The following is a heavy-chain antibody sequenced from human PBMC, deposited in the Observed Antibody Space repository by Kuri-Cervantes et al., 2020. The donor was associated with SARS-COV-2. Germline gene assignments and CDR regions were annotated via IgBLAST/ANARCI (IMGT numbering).Heavy chain of an antibody. Sequence: GGSLRLSCAASGFTFSTYAMSWVRQAPGKGLEWVAALSADGGSTYYADSVKGRFTVSRDNSKNTLHLQVDNLRAEDTAVYYCAKRLEQQLPGGFDSWGQGTLVTVSS. CDR2: LSADGGST. CDR3: AKRLEQQLPGGFDS. D-gene: IGHD6-13*01. CDR1: GFTFSTYA. V-gene: IGHV3-23*01. J-gene: IGHJ4*02.